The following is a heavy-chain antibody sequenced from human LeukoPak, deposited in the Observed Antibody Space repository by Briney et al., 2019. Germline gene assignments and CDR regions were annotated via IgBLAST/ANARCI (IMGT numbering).Heavy chain of an antibody. Sequence: ASVKVSCKASGGTFSSYAISWVRQAPGQGLEWMGWISAYNGNTNYAQKLQGRVTMTTDTSTSTAYMELRSLRSEDTAVYYCARGPFIVGARFDYWGQGTLVTVSS. V-gene: IGHV1-18*01. CDR3: ARGPFIVGARFDY. CDR2: ISAYNGNT. J-gene: IGHJ4*02. D-gene: IGHD1-26*01. CDR1: GGTFSSYA.